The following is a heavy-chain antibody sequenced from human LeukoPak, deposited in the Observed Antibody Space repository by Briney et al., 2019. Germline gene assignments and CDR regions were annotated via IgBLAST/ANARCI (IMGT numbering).Heavy chain of an antibody. J-gene: IGHJ6*03. CDR3: ARVRREMKRSLGRTTEYSYYYYMDV. D-gene: IGHD1/OR15-1a*01. V-gene: IGHV3-7*01. Sequence: GGSLRLSCAASGLTFSNYWMSWVRQGPGKGLEWVANIKHDGSEKYYIDSVKSRFTISRDNAKNSVYLQMNRLRAEDTAVYYCARVRREMKRSLGRTTEYSYYYYMDVWGKGTTVTVSS. CDR2: IKHDGSEK. CDR1: GLTFSNYW.